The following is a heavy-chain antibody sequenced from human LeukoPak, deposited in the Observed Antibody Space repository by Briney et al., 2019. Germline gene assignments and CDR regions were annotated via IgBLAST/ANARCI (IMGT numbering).Heavy chain of an antibody. CDR3: ARDNGYSYGYFDY. V-gene: IGHV1-69*01. D-gene: IGHD5-18*01. J-gene: IGHJ4*02. CDR2: IIPIFGTA. CDR1: GGTFSSYA. Sequence: EASVKVSCKASGGTFSSYAISWVRQAPGQGLEWMGGIIPIFGTANYAQKFQGRVTITADESTSTAYMELSSLRSEDTAVYYCARDNGYSYGYFDYWGQGTLVTVSS.